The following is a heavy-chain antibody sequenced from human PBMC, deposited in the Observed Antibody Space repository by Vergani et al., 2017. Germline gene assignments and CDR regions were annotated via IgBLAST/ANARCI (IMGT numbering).Heavy chain of an antibody. CDR2: INHSGST. CDR3: ARVKTYYYDSSGATATYYFDY. J-gene: IGHJ4*02. V-gene: IGHV4-34*01. CDR1: GGSFSGYY. D-gene: IGHD3-22*01. Sequence: QVQLQQWGAGLLKPSETLSLTCAVYGGSFSGYYWSWIRPPPGKGLGWIGEINHSGSTNYNPSLKSRVTISVDTSKNQFSLKLSSVTAADTAVYYCARVKTYYYDSSGATATYYFDYWGQGTLVTVSS.